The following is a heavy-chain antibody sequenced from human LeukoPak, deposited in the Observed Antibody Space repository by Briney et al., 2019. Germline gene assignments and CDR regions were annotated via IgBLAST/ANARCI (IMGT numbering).Heavy chain of an antibody. V-gene: IGHV4-39*07. CDR1: GVSISSSNSY. CDR3: ARALGEDYGDYVWVGVDYCYMDV. J-gene: IGHJ6*03. Sequence: SETLSLTCTVSGVSISSSNSYWGWIRQPPGKGLEWIGSIYYSGNTYYNASLKSQVSISIDTSKNQFSLRLTSVTAADTAVYYCARALGEDYGDYVWVGVDYCYMDVWGKGTTVTVSS. CDR2: IYYSGNT. D-gene: IGHD4-17*01.